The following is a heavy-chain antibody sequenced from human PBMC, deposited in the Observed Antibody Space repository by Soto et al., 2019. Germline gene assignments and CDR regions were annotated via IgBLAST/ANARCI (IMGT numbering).Heavy chain of an antibody. J-gene: IGHJ4*02. V-gene: IGHV3-23*01. D-gene: IGHD2-15*01. CDR2: ISGSGGST. Sequence: GGSLRLSCAASGFTFSSYAMSWVRQAPGKGLEWVSAISGSGGSTYYADSVKGRFTISRDNSKNTLYLQMNSLRAEDTAVYYCAKGKYQYCSGGSCPFDYWGQGTLVTVSS. CDR3: AKGKYQYCSGGSCPFDY. CDR1: GFTFSSYA.